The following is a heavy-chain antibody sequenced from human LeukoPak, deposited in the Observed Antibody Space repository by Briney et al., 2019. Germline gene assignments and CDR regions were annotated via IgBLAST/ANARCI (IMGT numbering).Heavy chain of an antibody. J-gene: IGHJ4*02. CDR2: IYPAGSDT. D-gene: IGHD6-19*01. V-gene: IGHV5-51*01. Sequence: GESLKISCQGAGYSFTTSWIAWVRQRPGKGLEWMGIIYPAGSDTRYSPSFKGLVTISADKSINTAYLQWSSLKASDTAMYYCARQRSRGWYIDFWGQGTLVTVSS. CDR1: GYSFTTSW. CDR3: ARQRSRGWYIDF.